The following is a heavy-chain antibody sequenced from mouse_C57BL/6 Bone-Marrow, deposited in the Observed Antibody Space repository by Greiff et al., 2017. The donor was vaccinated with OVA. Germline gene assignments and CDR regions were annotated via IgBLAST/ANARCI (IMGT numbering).Heavy chain of an antibody. CDR1: GFNIKDDY. Sequence: EVQLQQSGAELVRPGASVKLSCTASGFNIKDDYMHWVKERPEQGLEWIGWIDPENGYTEYASKFQGKATITADTSSKTVYLHLSSLTSEDTAVYYCTSYRYWGKGTTLTVSS. CDR2: IDPENGYT. V-gene: IGHV14-4*01. J-gene: IGHJ2*01. CDR3: TSYRY.